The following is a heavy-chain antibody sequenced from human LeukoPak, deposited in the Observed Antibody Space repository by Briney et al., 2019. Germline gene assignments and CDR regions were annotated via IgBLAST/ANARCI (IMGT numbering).Heavy chain of an antibody. CDR3: ARVAGEPGSHDAFDI. J-gene: IGHJ3*02. D-gene: IGHD1-14*01. CDR1: GYTFTSYG. Sequence: ASVKVSCKASGYTFTSYGISWVRQAPGQGLEWMGWISAYNGNTNYAQKLQGRVTMTTDTSTSTAYMELRSLRSDDTAVYYCARVAGEPGSHDAFDIWGRGTMVTVSS. V-gene: IGHV1-18*01. CDR2: ISAYNGNT.